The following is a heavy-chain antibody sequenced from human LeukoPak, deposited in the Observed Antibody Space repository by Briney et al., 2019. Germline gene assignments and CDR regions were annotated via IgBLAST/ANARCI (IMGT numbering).Heavy chain of an antibody. D-gene: IGHD2-2*01. CDR1: GGSFSGYY. CDR2: INHSGST. J-gene: IGHJ5*02. CDR3: ASSLGYCSSTSCQGDWFDP. V-gene: IGHV4-34*01. Sequence: SETLSLTCAVYGGSFSGYYWSWIRQPPGKGLEWIGEINHSGSTNYNPSLNSRVTISVDTSKNQFSLKLSSVTAADTAVYYCASSLGYCSSTSCQGDWFDPWGRGTLVTVSS.